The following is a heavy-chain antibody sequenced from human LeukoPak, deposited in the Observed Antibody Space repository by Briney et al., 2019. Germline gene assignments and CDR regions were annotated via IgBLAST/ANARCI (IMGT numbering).Heavy chain of an antibody. CDR1: GFTFSSYA. Sequence: GGSLRLSCAASGFTFSSYAMSWVRHAPGKGLEWVSAISGSGGSTYYADSVKGRFTISRDNSKNTLYLQMNSLRAEDTAVYYCAMRGSGGWYEFRDYWGQGTLVTVSS. D-gene: IGHD6-19*01. CDR3: AMRGSGGWYEFRDY. CDR2: ISGSGGST. J-gene: IGHJ4*02. V-gene: IGHV3-23*01.